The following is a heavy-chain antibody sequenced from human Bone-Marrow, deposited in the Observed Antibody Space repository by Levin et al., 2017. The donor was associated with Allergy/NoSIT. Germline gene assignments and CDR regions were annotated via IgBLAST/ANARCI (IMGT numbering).Heavy chain of an antibody. CDR1: GFIFSSYG. Sequence: LSLTCAASGFIFSSYGMEWVRQAPGKGLEWVAAISYDGGNKYYADAMKGRFSISRDNSKNTLILQMNSLRAEDTAVYYCARDTFRMDVWGQGTAVTVSS. V-gene: IGHV3-33*01. CDR3: ARDTFRMDV. J-gene: IGHJ6*02. CDR2: ISYDGGNK. D-gene: IGHD3-16*01.